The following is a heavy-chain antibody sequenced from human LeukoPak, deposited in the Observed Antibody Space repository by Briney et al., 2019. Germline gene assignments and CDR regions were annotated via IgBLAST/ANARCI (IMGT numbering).Heavy chain of an antibody. J-gene: IGHJ4*02. CDR1: RFTISSNY. CDR3: ARGLYSSGWYFDY. Sequence: GGSLRLSCAASRFTISSNYMSWVRQAPGKGLDWVSVISSGGSTYYPDSVKGRFTISRDNSKNTLYLQMNTLRAEDTAVYYCARGLYSSGWYFDYWGQGTLVTVSS. V-gene: IGHV3-66*01. D-gene: IGHD6-19*01. CDR2: ISSGGST.